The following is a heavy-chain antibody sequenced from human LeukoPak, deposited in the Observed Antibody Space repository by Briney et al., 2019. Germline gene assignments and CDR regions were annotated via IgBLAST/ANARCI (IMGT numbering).Heavy chain of an antibody. D-gene: IGHD2-2*01. Sequence: SGTLSLTCAVSGGSISSSNWWSWVRQPPGKGLEWIGEIYHGGSTNYNPSLKSRVTISVDKSKNQFSLKLSSVTAADTAVYYCARDRTSTGPYYYYGMDVWGQGTTVTVSS. CDR3: ARDRTSTGPYYYYGMDV. CDR2: IYHGGST. CDR1: GGSISSSNW. J-gene: IGHJ6*02. V-gene: IGHV4-4*02.